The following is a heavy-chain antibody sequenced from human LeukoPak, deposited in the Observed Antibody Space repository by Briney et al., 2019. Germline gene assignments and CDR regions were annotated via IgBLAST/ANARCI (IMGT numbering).Heavy chain of an antibody. CDR2: NDNSGCS. CDR1: GGSITIYY. D-gene: IGHD1-26*01. Sequence: SETLSHPSTVPGGSITIYYCRWIRQPAGKGLEWIERNDNSGCSNYNTSLKSRVTMSVDTSKIQILLKLSSVTAAETAVAYCARASVGAILPFRVQGNLVIVSS. CDR3: ARASVGAILPF. V-gene: IGHV4-4*07. J-gene: IGHJ4*02.